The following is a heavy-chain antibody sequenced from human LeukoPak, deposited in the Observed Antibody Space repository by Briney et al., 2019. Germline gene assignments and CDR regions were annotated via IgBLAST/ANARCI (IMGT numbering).Heavy chain of an antibody. V-gene: IGHV4-34*01. CDR1: GGSFSGYY. CDR2: IDHSGST. CDR3: ARGDTYYDFWSGYSSFYAFDI. J-gene: IGHJ3*02. Sequence: SETLSLTCAVYGGSFSGYYWGWIRQPPGKGLGWTGSIDHSGSTYYNPSLKSRITISVDTSKNQFSLKLSSVTAADTAVYFCARGDTYYDFWSGYSSFYAFDIWGQGTMVTVSS. D-gene: IGHD3-3*01.